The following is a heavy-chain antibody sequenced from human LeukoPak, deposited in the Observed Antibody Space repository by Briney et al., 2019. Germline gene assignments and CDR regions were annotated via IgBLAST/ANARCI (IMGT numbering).Heavy chain of an antibody. J-gene: IGHJ4*02. V-gene: IGHV4-59*11. CDR2: IYYSGTT. Sequence: PSETLSLTCNVSAGSISNHYWSWIRQPPGKGLEWIGYIYYSGTTNYTPSPKSRVTMSVDTSRNQFSLKLTSVIAADTAIYFCAGGGGGIAADYWGPGALVTVSS. CDR1: AGSISNHY. CDR3: AGGGGGIAADY. D-gene: IGHD6-25*01.